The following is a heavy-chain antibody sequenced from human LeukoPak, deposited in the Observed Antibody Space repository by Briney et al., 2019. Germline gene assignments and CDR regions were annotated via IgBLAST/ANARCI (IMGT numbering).Heavy chain of an antibody. CDR2: IYYSGST. D-gene: IGHD6-13*01. Sequence: SETLSLTCTVSGGSISSYYWSWIRQPPGKGLEWIGYIYYSGSTNYNPSLKSRVTISVDTSKNQFSLKLSSVTAADTAVYYCARDSSSWKKNYYGMDVWGQGTTVTVSS. J-gene: IGHJ6*02. CDR3: ARDSSSWKKNYYGMDV. V-gene: IGHV4-59*01. CDR1: GGSISSYY.